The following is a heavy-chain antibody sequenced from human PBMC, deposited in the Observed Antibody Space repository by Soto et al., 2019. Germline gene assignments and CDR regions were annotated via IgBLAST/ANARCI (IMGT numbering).Heavy chain of an antibody. CDR1: GYTFTGYY. J-gene: IGHJ5*02. V-gene: IGHV1-2*04. Sequence: GASVKVSCKASGYTFTGYYMHWVRQAPGQGLEWMGWINPNSGGTNYAQKFQGWVTMTRDTSISTAYMELSRLRSDDTAVYYCARDNIAAAGNWFDPWGQGTLVTVSS. CDR2: INPNSGGT. D-gene: IGHD6-13*01. CDR3: ARDNIAAAGNWFDP.